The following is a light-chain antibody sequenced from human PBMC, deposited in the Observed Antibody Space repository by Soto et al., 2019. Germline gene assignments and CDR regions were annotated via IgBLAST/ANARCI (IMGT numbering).Light chain of an antibody. CDR2: GAS. CDR1: RSISSTY. J-gene: IGKJ2*01. Sequence: EIVLTQSPGTLSLSPGERATLSCRASRSISSTYLASYQQKPGQAPRLLIYGASSRATGIPDRFSGSGSGTDFTLTISRLEPEDFAVYYCQQCGGSPPYTFGQGTKLEIK. V-gene: IGKV3-20*01. CDR3: QQCGGSPPYT.